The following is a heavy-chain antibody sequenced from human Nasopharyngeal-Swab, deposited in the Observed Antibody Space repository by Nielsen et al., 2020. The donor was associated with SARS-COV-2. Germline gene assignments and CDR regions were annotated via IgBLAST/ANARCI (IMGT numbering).Heavy chain of an antibody. CDR2: FRTKADSYAT. CDR1: GLTLSGSP. Sequence: ESLKTPCAASGLTLSGSPMHWVRQASGKGLEWVGRFRTKADSYATPYAASVKGRFTVSRDDSKNTAYLQMNSLKTEDTAVYYCTRSTLPPATGFDIWGQGTVVTVSS. V-gene: IGHV3-73*01. D-gene: IGHD3-9*01. CDR3: TRSTLPPATGFDI. J-gene: IGHJ3*02.